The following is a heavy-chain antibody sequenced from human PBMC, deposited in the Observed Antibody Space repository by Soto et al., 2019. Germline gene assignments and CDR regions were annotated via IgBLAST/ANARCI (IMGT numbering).Heavy chain of an antibody. D-gene: IGHD3-10*01. CDR2: IYYSGST. V-gene: IGHV4-39*01. J-gene: IGHJ4*02. CDR3: ARLREFYYFDY. Sequence: SETLSLTCTVSGGSISSSSYYWGWIRQPPGKGLEWIGSIYYSGSTYYNPSLKSRVTISVDTSKNQFSLKLSSVTAADTAVYYCARLREFYYFDYWGQGTLVTAPQ. CDR1: GGSISSSSYY.